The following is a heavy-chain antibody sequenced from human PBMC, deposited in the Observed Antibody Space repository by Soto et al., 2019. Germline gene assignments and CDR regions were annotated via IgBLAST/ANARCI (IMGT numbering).Heavy chain of an antibody. CDR2: IFVSGRT. Sequence: SETLSLTCTVSCGSIRARGLYWGWIRQSPGKGLEWIGSIFVSGRTHYHPSLKTRVTISIDASRNQFSLNLISVTAADTGVYYCARSLMDVWGNGTTVTVSS. J-gene: IGHJ6*03. CDR1: CGSIRARGLY. V-gene: IGHV4-39*01. CDR3: ARSLMDV.